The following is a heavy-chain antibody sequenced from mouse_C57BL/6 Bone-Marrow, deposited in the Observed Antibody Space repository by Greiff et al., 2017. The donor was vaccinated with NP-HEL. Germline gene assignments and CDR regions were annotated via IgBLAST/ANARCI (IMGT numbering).Heavy chain of an antibody. CDR2: ISSSNSTT. CDR1: GFTFSDYG. V-gene: IGHV5-17*01. Sequence: EVQRVESGGGLVKPGGSLKLSCAASGFTFSDYGMHWVRQGPEKGLEWVAYISSSNSTTYYADTVKGPFTITSDKANNTLCLQMTSLRSEDTAMYYCARGDDYCGQGTSVTVSS. CDR3: ARGDDY. J-gene: IGHJ4*01. D-gene: IGHD3-3*01.